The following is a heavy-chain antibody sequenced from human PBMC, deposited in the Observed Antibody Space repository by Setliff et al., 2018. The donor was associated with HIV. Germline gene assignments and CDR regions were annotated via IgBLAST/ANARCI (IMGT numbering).Heavy chain of an antibody. J-gene: IGHJ6*02. D-gene: IGHD6-13*01. Sequence: SETLSLTCAVYGASFSAYYWSWIRQPPGKGLEWIGEINYSGSTNYKASLRSRVTISADTSKNQFSLKLSSVTAADTAVYFCARVVWTAAAGTIDYFYYGLDVWGQGTTVTVSS. V-gene: IGHV4-34*01. CDR2: INYSGST. CDR3: ARVVWTAAAGTIDYFYYGLDV. CDR1: GASFSAYY.